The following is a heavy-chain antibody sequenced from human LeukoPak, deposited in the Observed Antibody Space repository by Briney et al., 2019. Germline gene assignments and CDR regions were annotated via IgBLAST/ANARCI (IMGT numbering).Heavy chain of an antibody. CDR1: GGTFSSYT. CDR2: IIPILGIA. D-gene: IGHD3-10*01. V-gene: IGHV1-69*04. J-gene: IGHJ4*02. CDR3: AREPAQYGSEQN. Sequence: GASVEVSCKASGGTFSSYTISWVRQAPGQGLEWMGRIIPILGIANYAQKFQGRVTITADKSTSTAYMELSSLRSEDTAVYYCAREPAQYGSEQNWGQGTLVTVSS.